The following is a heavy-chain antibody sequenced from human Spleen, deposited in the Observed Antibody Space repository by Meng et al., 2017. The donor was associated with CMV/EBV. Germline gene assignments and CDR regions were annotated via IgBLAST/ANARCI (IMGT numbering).Heavy chain of an antibody. Sequence: SETLSLTCTVSGGSISSSSYYWGWIRQPPGKGLEWIGSIYYSGSTYYNPSLKSRVTISVDTSKNQFSLKLSSVTAADTAVYYCARAVLAPGATHLDHWGQGVLVTVSS. J-gene: IGHJ4*02. CDR1: GGSISSSSYY. CDR2: IYYSGST. V-gene: IGHV4-39*07. CDR3: ARAVLAPGATHLDH. D-gene: IGHD2-2*01.